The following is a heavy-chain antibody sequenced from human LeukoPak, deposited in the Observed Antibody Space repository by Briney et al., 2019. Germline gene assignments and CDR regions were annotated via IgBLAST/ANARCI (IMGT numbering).Heavy chain of an antibody. CDR1: GFMFRTYA. D-gene: IGHD6-25*01. Sequence: PGGSLRLSCAASGFMFRTYAMSWVRQAPGKGLEWVSGISGSGGNTYHADFVKGRFTISRDNSKNTLYLQMNSLRAEDTAVYYCARESAASYYYYMDVWGKGTTVTVSS. V-gene: IGHV3-23*01. CDR3: ARESAASYYYYMDV. J-gene: IGHJ6*03. CDR2: ISGSGGNT.